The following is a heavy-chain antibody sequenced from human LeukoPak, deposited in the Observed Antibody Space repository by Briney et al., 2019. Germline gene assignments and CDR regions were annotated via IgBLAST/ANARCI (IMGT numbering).Heavy chain of an antibody. CDR3: ARGGYSYGYPLDY. CDR2: INHSGST. J-gene: IGHJ4*02. V-gene: IGHV4-34*01. Sequence: SETLSLTCAVYGGSFSGCYWSWIRQPPGKGLEWIGEINHSGSTNYNPSLKSRVTISVDTSKNQFSLKLSSVTAADTAVYYCARGGYSYGYPLDYWGQGTLVTVSS. CDR1: GGSFSGCY. D-gene: IGHD5-18*01.